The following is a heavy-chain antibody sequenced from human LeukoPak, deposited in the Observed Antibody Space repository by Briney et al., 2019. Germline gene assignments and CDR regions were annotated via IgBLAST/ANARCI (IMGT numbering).Heavy chain of an antibody. D-gene: IGHD5-24*01. Sequence: GGSLRLSCTASGFTFTYYTMTWVRQPPGKGLEWVSSISSSRRYIYYADSVKGRFTISRDNTKNSLYLQMNTLSAEDTAVYFCARDLRLEDVEMATMMDFWGQGTLVTVSS. CDR3: ARDLRLEDVEMATMMDF. CDR1: GFTFTYYT. V-gene: IGHV3-21*01. J-gene: IGHJ4*02. CDR2: ISSSRRYI.